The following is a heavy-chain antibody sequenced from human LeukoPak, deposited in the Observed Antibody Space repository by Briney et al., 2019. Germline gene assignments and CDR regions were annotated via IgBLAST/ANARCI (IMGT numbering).Heavy chain of an antibody. CDR2: ISWNSGSI. Sequence: PGRSLRLSCAASGFTFDDYAMHWVRQAPGKGLEWVSGISWNSGSIGYADSVKGRFTISRDNAKNSLYLQMNSLRAEDTALYYCAAGRPYYFDYWGQGTLVTVSS. CDR1: GFTFDDYA. CDR3: AAGRPYYFDY. J-gene: IGHJ4*02. D-gene: IGHD6-13*01. V-gene: IGHV3-9*01.